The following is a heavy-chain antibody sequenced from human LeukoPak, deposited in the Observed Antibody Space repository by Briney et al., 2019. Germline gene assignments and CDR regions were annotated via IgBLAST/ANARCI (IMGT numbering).Heavy chain of an antibody. CDR1: GFTFSSYA. CDR3: ARDRGYSGPGPSDY. Sequence: PGGSLRLSCAASGFTFSSYAMSWVRQAPGKGLEWVSAISGSGGSTYYADSVKGRFTISRDNAKNTLYLQMNSLRAEDTAVYYCARDRGYSGPGPSDYWGQGTLVTVSS. D-gene: IGHD5-12*01. J-gene: IGHJ4*02. CDR2: ISGSGGST. V-gene: IGHV3-23*01.